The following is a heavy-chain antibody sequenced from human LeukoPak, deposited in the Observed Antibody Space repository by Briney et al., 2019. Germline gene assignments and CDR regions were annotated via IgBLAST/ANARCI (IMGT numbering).Heavy chain of an antibody. Sequence: GGSLRLXCAASGFTFSSYAMSWVRQAPGKGLEWVSAISGSGGSTYYADSVKGRFTISRDNSKNTLYLQMNSLRAEDTAVYHCAKVGTAMVLWYFDLWGRGTLVTVSS. CDR2: ISGSGGST. J-gene: IGHJ2*01. V-gene: IGHV3-23*01. D-gene: IGHD5-18*01. CDR1: GFTFSSYA. CDR3: AKVGTAMVLWYFDL.